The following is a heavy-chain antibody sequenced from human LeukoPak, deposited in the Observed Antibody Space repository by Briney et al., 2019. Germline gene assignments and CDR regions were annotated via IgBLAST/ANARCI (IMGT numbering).Heavy chain of an antibody. D-gene: IGHD1-26*01. V-gene: IGHV3-48*01. J-gene: IGHJ4*02. Sequence: GGSLRLSCAASGFSFGSYNMDWVRQAPGKGLEWVSYISSRSTTMYYADSVKGRFTISRDNSKNTLYLQMNSLRAEDTAVYYCAKEASGSYFDYWGQGTLVTVSS. CDR1: GFSFGSYN. CDR2: ISSRSTTM. CDR3: AKEASGSYFDY.